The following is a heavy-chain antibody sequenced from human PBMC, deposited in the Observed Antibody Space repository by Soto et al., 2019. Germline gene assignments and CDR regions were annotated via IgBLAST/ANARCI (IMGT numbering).Heavy chain of an antibody. D-gene: IGHD6-6*01. Sequence: GASVKVSCKASGGTFSSYAISWVRQAPGQGLEWMGGIIPIFGTANYAQKFQGRVTITADESTSTAYMELSSLRSEDTAVYYCARVYSSSRLWFDPWGQGTLVTVSS. CDR2: IIPIFGTA. CDR1: GGTFSSYA. CDR3: ARVYSSSRLWFDP. V-gene: IGHV1-69*13. J-gene: IGHJ5*02.